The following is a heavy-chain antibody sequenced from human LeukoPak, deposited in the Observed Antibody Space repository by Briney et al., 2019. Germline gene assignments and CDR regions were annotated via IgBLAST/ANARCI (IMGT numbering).Heavy chain of an antibody. CDR2: INPNSGGT. CDR1: GYTFTGYY. V-gene: IGHV1-2*02. J-gene: IGHJ6*03. Sequence: GTSVKVSCKASGYTFTGYYMHWVRQAPGQGLEWMGWINPNSGGTNYAQKFQGRVTMTRDTSISTAYMELSRLRSDDTAVYYCARAPPIWCSSTSCYTVYMDVWGKGTTVTVSS. CDR3: ARAPPIWCSSTSCYTVYMDV. D-gene: IGHD2-2*02.